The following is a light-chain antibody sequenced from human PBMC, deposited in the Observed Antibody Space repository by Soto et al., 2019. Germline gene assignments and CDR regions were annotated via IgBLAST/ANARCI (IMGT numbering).Light chain of an antibody. CDR2: GNS. V-gene: IGLV1-40*01. J-gene: IGLJ1*01. CDR1: SSNIGAGYD. Sequence: QSALTQPPSVSGAPGQRVTISCTGSSSNIGAGYDVHWYQQLPGTAPKLLIYGNSNRPSGVPDRFSGSKSGTSASLAITGLQAEDEADYYCQSYDSSLSGYVFGTGTKVTFL. CDR3: QSYDSSLSGYV.